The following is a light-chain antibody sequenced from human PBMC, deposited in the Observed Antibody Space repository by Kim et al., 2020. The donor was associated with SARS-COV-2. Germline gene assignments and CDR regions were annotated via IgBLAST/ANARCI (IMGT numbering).Light chain of an antibody. J-gene: IGKJ3*01. V-gene: IGKV2-28*01. CDR1: QSLLPSNGYNY. CDR2: LGS. CDR3: MQAIQTPLT. Sequence: PASISCRSGQSLLPSNGYNYLDWYLQEPGQSPQLLIYLGSNRAAGVPDRFSGSGSGTDFTVKISRVEAGDVGVYYCMQAIQTPLTFGAGTKVDIK.